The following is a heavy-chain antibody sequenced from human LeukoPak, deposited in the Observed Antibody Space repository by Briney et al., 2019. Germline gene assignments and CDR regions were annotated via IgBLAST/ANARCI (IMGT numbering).Heavy chain of an antibody. CDR2: IKNEADGGTT. CDR3: TARVDY. Sequence: GGSLRLSCAVSGFTFSNTWMSWVRQAPGKGLEWVGRIKNEADGGTTDYAAPVEDRFIISRDDSKNTLYLQMNSLRTEDTAVYYCTARVDYWGQGTLVTVSS. CDR1: GFTFSNTW. V-gene: IGHV3-15*01. J-gene: IGHJ4*02.